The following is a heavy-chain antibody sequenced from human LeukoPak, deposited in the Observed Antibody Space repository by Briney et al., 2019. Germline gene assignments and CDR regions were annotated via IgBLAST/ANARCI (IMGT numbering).Heavy chain of an antibody. CDR1: GGSISSYY. J-gene: IGHJ4*02. V-gene: IGHV4-4*07. Sequence: SETLSLTCTVSGGSISSYYWSWIRLPAGKGLEWIGRISTSGRTNYNPSLKSRVNTSLDTSKNQFSLRLSSLTAADTAVYYCASDCSSTSCQFDYWGQGTLVTVSS. CDR3: ASDCSSTSCQFDY. D-gene: IGHD2-2*01. CDR2: ISTSGRT.